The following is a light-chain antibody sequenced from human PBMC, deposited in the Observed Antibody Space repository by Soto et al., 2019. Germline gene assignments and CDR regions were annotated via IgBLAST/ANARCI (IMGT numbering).Light chain of an antibody. Sequence: DIQMTQSPSTLSASVGDRVTITCRARQSISSWLTWYQQKAGQAPKLLIYKASIVESGVPSRFSGSGSGTEFTLTISSLQPDDSATYYCQQYSYFATFGQGTRVEV. J-gene: IGKJ1*01. CDR1: QSISSW. V-gene: IGKV1-5*03. CDR2: KAS. CDR3: QQYSYFAT.